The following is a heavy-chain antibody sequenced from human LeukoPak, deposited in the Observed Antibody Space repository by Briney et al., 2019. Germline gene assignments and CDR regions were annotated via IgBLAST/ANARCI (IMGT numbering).Heavy chain of an antibody. CDR3: ARDRRAVVVPAAMWPDMDV. D-gene: IGHD2-2*01. CDR2: IYYSGST. V-gene: IGHV4-30-4*01. CDR1: GGSISSGDYY. Sequence: SETLSLTCTVSGGSISSGDYYWSWIRQRPGKGLEWIGYIYYSGSTYYNPSLKSRVTISVDTSKNQFSLKLSSVTAADTAVYYCARDRRAVVVPAAMWPDMDVWGKGTTVTVSS. J-gene: IGHJ6*04.